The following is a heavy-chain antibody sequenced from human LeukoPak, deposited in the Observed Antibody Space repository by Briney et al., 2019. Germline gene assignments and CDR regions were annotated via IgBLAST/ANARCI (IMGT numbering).Heavy chain of an antibody. CDR1: GYTFTGYY. CDR3: ARASHQQRGIQLWNPLCYYYYMDV. V-gene: IGHV1-2*02. J-gene: IGHJ6*03. Sequence: ASVKVSCKASGYTFTGYYMHWVRQAPGQGLEWMGWINPNSGGTNYAQKFQGRVTMTRDTSISTAYMELSRLRSDDTAVYYCARASHQQRGIQLWNPLCYYYYMDVWGKGTTVTVSS. CDR2: INPNSGGT. D-gene: IGHD5-18*01.